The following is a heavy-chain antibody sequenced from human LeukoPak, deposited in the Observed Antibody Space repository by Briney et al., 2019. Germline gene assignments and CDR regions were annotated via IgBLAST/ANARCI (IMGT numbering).Heavy chain of an antibody. CDR2: ISGSGGST. Sequence: GALRLSCAASGFTFSSYAMSWVRQAPGKGLEWVSAISGSGGSTYYADSVKGRFTISRDNSKNTLYLQMNSLRAEDTAVYYCAKPVGYCSSTSCYTTWDDYWGQGTLVTVSS. CDR1: GFTFSSYA. J-gene: IGHJ4*02. V-gene: IGHV3-23*01. D-gene: IGHD2-2*02. CDR3: AKPVGYCSSTSCYTTWDDY.